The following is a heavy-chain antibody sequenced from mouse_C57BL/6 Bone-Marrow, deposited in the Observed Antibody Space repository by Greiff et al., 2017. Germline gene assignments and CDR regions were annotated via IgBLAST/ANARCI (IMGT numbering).Heavy chain of an antibody. Sequence: EVHLVESGGGLVQPGGSLKLSCAASGFTFSDYYMYWVRQTPEKRLEWVAYISNGGGSTYYPDTVKGRFTISRDNAKNTLYLQMSRLKSEDTAMYYCARQNYDGYYVDYWGQGTTLTVSS. CDR2: ISNGGGST. CDR1: GFTFSDYY. CDR3: ARQNYDGYYVDY. V-gene: IGHV5-12*01. J-gene: IGHJ2*01. D-gene: IGHD2-3*01.